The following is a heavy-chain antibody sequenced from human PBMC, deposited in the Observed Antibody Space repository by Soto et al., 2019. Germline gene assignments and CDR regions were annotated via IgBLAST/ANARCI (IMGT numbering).Heavy chain of an antibody. CDR3: AKESSSWPYYFDY. V-gene: IGHV3-30*18. Sequence: QVQLVESGGGVVQPGRSLRLSCAASGFTFSRYGMHWVRQAPGKGLEWVAIKSYDGSIEYYADSVKGRFTVSRDNSKNTLYLQMNSLRAEVTAIYYCAKESSSWPYYFDYWGQGTLVTVSS. CDR1: GFTFSRYG. D-gene: IGHD6-13*01. J-gene: IGHJ4*02. CDR2: KSYDGSIE.